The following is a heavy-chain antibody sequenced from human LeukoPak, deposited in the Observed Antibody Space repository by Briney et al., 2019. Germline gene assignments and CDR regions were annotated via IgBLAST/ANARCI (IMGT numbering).Heavy chain of an antibody. D-gene: IGHD2-21*01. Sequence: PGGSLRLSCAASGFTVSSYWMHWVRQAPGKGLVWVSRINRDGSRIDHADSVRGRFTISRDNAKNTLYLQMNSLGVEDTAVYYCVGDFVGPDEYWGQGTQVTVSS. V-gene: IGHV3-74*01. J-gene: IGHJ4*02. CDR1: GFTVSSYW. CDR2: INRDGSRI. CDR3: VGDFVGPDEY.